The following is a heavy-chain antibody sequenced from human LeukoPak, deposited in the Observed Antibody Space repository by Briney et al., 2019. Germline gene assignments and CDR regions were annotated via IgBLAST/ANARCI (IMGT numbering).Heavy chain of an antibody. CDR2: ISGSGGST. J-gene: IGHJ4*02. CDR1: GFTFSSYG. V-gene: IGHV3-23*01. Sequence: GGSLRLSCAASGFTFSSYGMSWVRQAPGRGLEWVSAISGSGGSTYYADSVKGRFTISRDNSKDTLYLQMNSLRAEDTAVYYCAKGVVVAPDVTPFDYWGQGTLVTVSS. D-gene: IGHD2-2*01. CDR3: AKGVVVAPDVTPFDY.